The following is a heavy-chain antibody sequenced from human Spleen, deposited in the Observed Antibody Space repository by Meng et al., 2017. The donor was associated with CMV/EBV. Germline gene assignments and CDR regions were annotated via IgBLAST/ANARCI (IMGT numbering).Heavy chain of an antibody. CDR3: ARVRSYAGGVFDI. CDR1: GFTVSSNY. Sequence: ESLKISCAASGFTVSSNYMSWVRQAPGKGLEWIGSIYYSGSTYYNPSLKSRVTISVDTSKNQFSLKLSSVTAAHTAVYYCARVRSYAGGVFDIWGQGTMVTVSS. D-gene: IGHD2-8*02. CDR2: IYYSGST. J-gene: IGHJ3*02. V-gene: IGHV4-59*05.